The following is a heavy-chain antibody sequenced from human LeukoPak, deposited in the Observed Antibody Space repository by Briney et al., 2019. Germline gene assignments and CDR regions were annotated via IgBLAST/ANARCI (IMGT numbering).Heavy chain of an antibody. V-gene: IGHV4-39*07. D-gene: IGHD2-2*02. Sequence: ASETLSLTCTVSGGSISSSSYYWGWLRQPPGKGLEWIGSIYYSGSTYYNPSLKSRVTISVDTSKNQFSLKLSSVTAADTAVYYCARDLGYCSSTSCYTGWFDPWGQGTLVTVSS. CDR1: GGSISSSSYY. J-gene: IGHJ5*02. CDR2: IYYSGST. CDR3: ARDLGYCSSTSCYTGWFDP.